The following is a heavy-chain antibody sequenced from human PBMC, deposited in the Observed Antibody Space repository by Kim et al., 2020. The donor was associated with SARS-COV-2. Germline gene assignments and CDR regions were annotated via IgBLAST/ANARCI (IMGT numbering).Heavy chain of an antibody. D-gene: IGHD1-26*01. J-gene: IGHJ4*02. V-gene: IGHV1-8*01. CDR3: ARRELFDY. CDR2: GNT. Sequence: GNTGYAQKFQSRVTMTRNPSISTAYMELRSLRSEDTAVYYCARRELFDYWGQGTLVTVSS.